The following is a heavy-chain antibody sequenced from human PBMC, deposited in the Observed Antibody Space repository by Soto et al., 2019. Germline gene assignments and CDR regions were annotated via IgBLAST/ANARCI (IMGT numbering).Heavy chain of an antibody. V-gene: IGHV4-61*01. CDR1: GGSVRSGSYY. CDR3: ARVEDYGDYFDY. J-gene: IGHJ4*02. D-gene: IGHD4-17*01. CDR2: IYYSGTT. Sequence: PSETLSLTCTVSGGSVRSGSYYWSWIRQPPGKGLEWIGYIYYSGTTNYNPSLKSRVTISVDTSKNQFSLKLSSVTAADTAVYYGARVEDYGDYFDYWGKGTLVTVAS.